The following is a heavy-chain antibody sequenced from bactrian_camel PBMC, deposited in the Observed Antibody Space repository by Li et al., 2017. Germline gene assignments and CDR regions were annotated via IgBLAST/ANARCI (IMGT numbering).Heavy chain of an antibody. CDR2: IDSDGRT. J-gene: IGHJ4*01. Sequence: QVQLVESGGGSVQPGGSLRLSCVVSGYSDSVNCMGWTRQAPGKEREGVAVIDSDGRTTYADSVKGRFAISKDNAKNTLYLQMNSLKPEDTAMYYCAADYWVVPGRRLVLLEYEYWGQGTQVTVS. CDR3: AADYWVVPGRRLVLLEYEY. V-gene: IGHV3S53*01. D-gene: IGHD6*01. CDR1: GYSDSVNC.